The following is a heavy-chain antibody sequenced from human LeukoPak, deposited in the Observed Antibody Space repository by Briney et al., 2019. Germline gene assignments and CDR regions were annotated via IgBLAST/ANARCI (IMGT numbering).Heavy chain of an antibody. CDR3: ARHGVSSIYDSSGYPTYYFDY. D-gene: IGHD3-22*01. J-gene: IGHJ4*02. Sequence: SETLSLTCTVSGGSISSSSYYWGWIRQPPGKGLEWIGSIYYSGSTYYNPSLKSRVTISVDTSKNQFSLKLSSVTAADTAVYYCARHGVSSIYDSSGYPTYYFDYWGQGTLVTVSS. V-gene: IGHV4-39*01. CDR1: GGSISSSSYY. CDR2: IYYSGST.